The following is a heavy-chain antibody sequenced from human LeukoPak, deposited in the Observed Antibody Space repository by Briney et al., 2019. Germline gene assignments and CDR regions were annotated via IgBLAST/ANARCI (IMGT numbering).Heavy chain of an antibody. D-gene: IGHD3-10*01. V-gene: IGHV3-30*04. Sequence: GGSLRLSCAASGFTFSNYAMHWVRQAPGKGLEWVAFISYDGSNKYYADSVKGRFSISRDNAKNSLFLQMNSLRAEDTAVYYCVRDRSPGYFDYWGQGTLVTVSS. CDR1: GFTFSNYA. CDR2: ISYDGSNK. CDR3: VRDRSPGYFDY. J-gene: IGHJ4*02.